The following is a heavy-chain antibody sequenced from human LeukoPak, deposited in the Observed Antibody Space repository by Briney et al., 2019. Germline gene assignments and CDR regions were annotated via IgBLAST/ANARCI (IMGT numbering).Heavy chain of an antibody. CDR2: IYTSGST. D-gene: IGHD3-10*01. CDR3: ARHKRGERITMVREGAFDI. J-gene: IGHJ3*02. V-gene: IGHV4-4*07. Sequence: PSETLSLTCTVSGGSISSYYWSWIRQPAGKGLEWIGRIYTSGSTNYNPSLKSRVTMSVDTSKNQFSLELSSVTAADTAVYYCARHKRGERITMVREGAFDIWGQGTMVTVSS. CDR1: GGSISSYY.